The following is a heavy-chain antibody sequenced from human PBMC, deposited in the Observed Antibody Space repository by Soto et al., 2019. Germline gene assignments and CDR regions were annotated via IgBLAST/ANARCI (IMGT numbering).Heavy chain of an antibody. D-gene: IGHD6-6*01. J-gene: IGHJ3*02. CDR1: GFTFDDYA. CDR3: AKDTDRGMSSSDAFDI. V-gene: IGHV3-9*01. Sequence: GGSLRLSCAASGFTFDDYAMHWVRQAPGKGLEWVSGISWNSGSIGYADSVKGRFTISRDNAKNSLYLQMNSLRAEDTALYYCAKDTDRGMSSSDAFDIWGQGTMVTVSS. CDR2: ISWNSGSI.